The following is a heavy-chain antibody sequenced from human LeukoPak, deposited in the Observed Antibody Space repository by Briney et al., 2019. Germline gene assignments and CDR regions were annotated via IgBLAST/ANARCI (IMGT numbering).Heavy chain of an antibody. CDR1: GFAFSSHP. V-gene: IGHV3-64*01. D-gene: IGHD1-14*01. J-gene: IGHJ4*02. CDR3: AREEPAGSIDY. CDR2: ISNSGGST. Sequence: GGSLRLSCAVSGFAFSSHPMHWVRQAPGKGLECVSAISNSGGSTYYANSVKGRFTISRDNSKNTLYLQMDSPRAEDTALYYCAREEPAGSIDYWGQGILVTVSS.